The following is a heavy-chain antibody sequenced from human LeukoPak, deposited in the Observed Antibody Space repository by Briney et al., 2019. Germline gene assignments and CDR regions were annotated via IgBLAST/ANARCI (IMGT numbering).Heavy chain of an antibody. CDR1: GGTFSSYA. CDR3: ARDAGYCSSTSCRSRYYGMDV. D-gene: IGHD2-2*01. CDR2: IIPIFGTA. V-gene: IGHV1-69*01. Sequence: SVKVSCKASGGTFSSYAISWVRQAPGQGLEWMGGIIPIFGTANYAQKFQGRVTITADESTSTAYMELSSLRSEDTAVYYCARDAGYCSSTSCRSRYYGMDVWGKGTMVTVSS. J-gene: IGHJ6*04.